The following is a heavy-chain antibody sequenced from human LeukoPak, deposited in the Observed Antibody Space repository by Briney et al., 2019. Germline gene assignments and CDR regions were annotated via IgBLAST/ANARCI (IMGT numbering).Heavy chain of an antibody. V-gene: IGHV1-2*02. D-gene: IGHD3-9*01. J-gene: IGHJ4*02. CDR3: AREYILTAYYGDY. CDR2: INPKSGGA. CDR1: GFTFNAYN. Sequence: GASVKVSCKAPGFTFNAYNIHWVRQAPGQGLEWMGWINPKSGGANYAQKFQGRVTMTWDTSISTAYMELSRLRSDDTAVYYCAREYILTAYYGDYWGQGTLVTVSS.